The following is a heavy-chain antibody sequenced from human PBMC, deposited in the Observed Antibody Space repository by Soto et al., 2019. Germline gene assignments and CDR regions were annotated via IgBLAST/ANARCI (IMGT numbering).Heavy chain of an antibody. Sequence: VGSLRLSCAASGFTFTSNSMNWVRQAPGKGLEWISYITSSSSTIYYADSVKGRFTISRDNAKNSLYLQMNSLRDDDTAVYYCARGRVGTAYFDYWGQGAPVTVSS. J-gene: IGHJ4*02. CDR2: ITSSSSTI. V-gene: IGHV3-48*02. CDR3: ARGRVGTAYFDY. D-gene: IGHD2-21*02. CDR1: GFTFTSNS.